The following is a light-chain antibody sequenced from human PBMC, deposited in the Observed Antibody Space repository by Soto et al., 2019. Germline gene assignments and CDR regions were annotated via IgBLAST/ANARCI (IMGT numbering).Light chain of an antibody. V-gene: IGLV2-23*01. CDR3: CSYVGARTYV. CDR1: MSDVGSSGP. Sequence: QSALTQPASVSGAPGQSITISWSGSMSDVGSSGPVSLYQHHPGQVPKLIIYEGSRRPSGVSSRFSGSKTGNTASLTITGLQAEDEANYYCCSYVGARTYVFGTGTKVTVL. J-gene: IGLJ1*01. CDR2: EGS.